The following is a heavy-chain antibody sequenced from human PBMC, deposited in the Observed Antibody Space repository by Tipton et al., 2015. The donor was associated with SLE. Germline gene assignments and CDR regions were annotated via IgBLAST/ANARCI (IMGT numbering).Heavy chain of an antibody. D-gene: IGHD3-16*01. CDR3: AREWGDAFDI. CDR2: IYYSGSI. V-gene: IGHV4-61*01. Sequence: LRLSCTVSGDSVISGTYYWSWIRQPPGKGLEWIGYIYYSGSISYNPSLKSRVTISVDTSKNQFSLKLSSVTAADTAVYYCAREWGDAFDIWGQGTMVTVSA. J-gene: IGHJ3*02. CDR1: GDSVISGTYY.